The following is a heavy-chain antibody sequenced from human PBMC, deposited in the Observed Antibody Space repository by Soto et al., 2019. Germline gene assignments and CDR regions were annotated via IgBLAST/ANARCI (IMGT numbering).Heavy chain of an antibody. Sequence: LSLTCDVSGGSFTGYYWSWIRQPPGKGLEWIGEINHSGFTNYNPSLTGRVTISLDTSKSQFSLKLSSLTAADTAFYFCARGHGRFAHWGQGTLVTVS. V-gene: IGHV4-34*01. J-gene: IGHJ4*02. CDR3: ARGHGRFAH. CDR2: INHSGFT. CDR1: GGSFTGYY.